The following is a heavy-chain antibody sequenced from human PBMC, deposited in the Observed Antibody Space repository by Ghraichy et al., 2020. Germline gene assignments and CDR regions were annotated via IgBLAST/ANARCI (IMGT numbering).Heavy chain of an antibody. J-gene: IGHJ4*02. CDR2: ISYDGSNK. D-gene: IGHD6-6*01. V-gene: IGHV3-30*18. CDR3: AKFIAAHFDY. CDR1: GFTFSSYG. Sequence: GGSLRLSCAASGFTFSSYGMHWVRQAPGKGLEWVAVISYDGSNKYYADSVKGRFTISRDNSKNTLYLQMNSLRAEDTAVYYCAKFIAAHFDYWGQGTLVTVSS.